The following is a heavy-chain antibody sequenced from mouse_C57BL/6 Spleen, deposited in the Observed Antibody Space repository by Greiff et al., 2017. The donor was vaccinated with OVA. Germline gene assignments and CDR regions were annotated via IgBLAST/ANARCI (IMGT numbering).Heavy chain of an antibody. D-gene: IGHD3-2*02. CDR3: ARPDSSGYLDY. V-gene: IGHV1-82*01. Sequence: QVQLQQSGPELVKPGASVKISCKASGYAFSSSWMNWVKQRPGKGFEWIGRIYPGDGDTNYNGKFKGKATLTADKSSSTAYMQLSSLTSEDSAVYFCARPDSSGYLDYWGQGTTLTVSA. CDR1: GYAFSSSW. J-gene: IGHJ2*01. CDR2: IYPGDGDT.